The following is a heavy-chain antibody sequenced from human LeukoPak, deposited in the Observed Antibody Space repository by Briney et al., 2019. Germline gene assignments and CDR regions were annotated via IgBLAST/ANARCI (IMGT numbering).Heavy chain of an antibody. CDR2: MKPNSGNT. Sequence: AASVKVSCKASGYTFTNYDINWVRQATGQGLEWMGYMKPNSGNTGYAQKFQGRVTMTRDTSISTAYMELSSLTSEDTAVYYCARVGTSDAFDIWGQGTMVTVSS. CDR1: GYTFTNYD. J-gene: IGHJ3*02. D-gene: IGHD1-26*01. V-gene: IGHV1-8*01. CDR3: ARVGTSDAFDI.